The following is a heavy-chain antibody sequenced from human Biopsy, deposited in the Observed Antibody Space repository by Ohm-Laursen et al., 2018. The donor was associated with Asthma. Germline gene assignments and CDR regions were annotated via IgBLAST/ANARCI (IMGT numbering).Heavy chain of an antibody. J-gene: IGHJ6*02. V-gene: IGHV1-69*13. Sequence: SVKVSCKAPGGTFSNFAISWVRQAPGQGLEWLGGIMTVFGTTKYAQKFQGRVTITADESTSTAYMEVTSLRYEDTAIYYCARCQVGYSSGWSLLLKKIYYSGMDVWGQGTAVTVSS. CDR1: GGTFSNFA. D-gene: IGHD6-19*01. CDR2: IMTVFGTT. CDR3: ARCQVGYSSGWSLLLKKIYYSGMDV.